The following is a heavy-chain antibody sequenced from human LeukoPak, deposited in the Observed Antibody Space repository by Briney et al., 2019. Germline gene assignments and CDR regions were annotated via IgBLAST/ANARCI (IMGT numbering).Heavy chain of an antibody. V-gene: IGHV3-49*05. Sequence: NPGGSLRLSCTASGFIFGDYALSWFRQAPGKGLGWVGFIRSKAYGGTTEYAASVKGRFTISRDDSKSIAYLQMSSLITEDTAVYYCTRDRNIMIAFGGIIPKDYWGQGTLVTVSS. CDR1: GFIFGDYA. J-gene: IGHJ4*02. D-gene: IGHD3-16*02. CDR3: TRDRNIMIAFGGIIPKDY. CDR2: IRSKAYGGTT.